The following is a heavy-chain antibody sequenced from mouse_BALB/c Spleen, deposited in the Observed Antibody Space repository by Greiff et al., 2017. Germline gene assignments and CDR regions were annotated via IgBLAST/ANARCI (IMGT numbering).Heavy chain of an antibody. CDR2: INPSTGYT. CDR1: GYTFTEYI. J-gene: IGHJ3*01. Sequence: QVQLQQSGAELVKPGASVKLSCKASGYTFTEYIIHWVKQRPGQGLEWIGYINPSTGYTEYNQKFKDKATLTADKSSSTAYMQLSSLTSEDSAVYYCAREQEAWFAYWGQGTLVTVSA. CDR3: AREQEAWFAY. V-gene: IGHV1-4*01.